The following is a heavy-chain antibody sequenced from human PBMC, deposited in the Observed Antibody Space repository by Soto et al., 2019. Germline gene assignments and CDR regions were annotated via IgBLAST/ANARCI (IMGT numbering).Heavy chain of an antibody. J-gene: IGHJ4*02. CDR1: GFTCSIYW. CDR2: IKHDGSEK. CDR3: ARDLKGYYFDY. Sequence: GGSLRLSCAAAGFTCSIYWRNWVRQAPGKGLEWVASIKHDGSEKYYVDSVKGRFTVSRDNAKNSLFLQMNSLRAEDTAVYYCARDLKGYYFDYWGQETLVTVSS. V-gene: IGHV3-7*01.